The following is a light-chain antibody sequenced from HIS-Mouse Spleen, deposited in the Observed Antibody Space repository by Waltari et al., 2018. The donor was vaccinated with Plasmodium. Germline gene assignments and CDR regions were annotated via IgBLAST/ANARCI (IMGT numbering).Light chain of an antibody. J-gene: IGLJ3*02. CDR2: EDS. CDR1: ELPQKY. Sequence: SYELTQPPTVSVSPGQTARITCSGDELPQKYAYWYQQKSCQAPMLVIYEDSKRPSGIPERFSGSSSGTMATLTISGAQVEDEADYYCYSTDSSGNHRVFGGGTKLTVL. V-gene: IGLV3-10*01. CDR3: YSTDSSGNHRV.